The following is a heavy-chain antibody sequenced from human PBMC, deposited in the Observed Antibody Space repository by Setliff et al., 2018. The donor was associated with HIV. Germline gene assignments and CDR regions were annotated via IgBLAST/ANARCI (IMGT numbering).Heavy chain of an antibody. CDR3: ARDFGGYCSSTNCPGLFDP. J-gene: IGHJ5*02. V-gene: IGHV1-69*05. CDR2: IIPIFGTT. CDR1: GYDFRRYA. Sequence: ASVKVSCKPSGYDFRRYAISWVRQAPGQGLEWMGGIIPIFGTTNYAQKFQGRVTITTDESTTTAYMELSSLRSEDTAVYYCARDFGGYCSSTNCPGLFDPWGQGTLVTVSS. D-gene: IGHD2-2*01.